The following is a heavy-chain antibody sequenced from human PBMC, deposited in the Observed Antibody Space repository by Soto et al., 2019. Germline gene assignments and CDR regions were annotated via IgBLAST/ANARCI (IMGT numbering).Heavy chain of an antibody. CDR3: AKDYRYSRDGYNFFDY. J-gene: IGHJ4*02. D-gene: IGHD5-12*01. V-gene: IGHV3-23*01. Sequence: GSLRLSCAASGFTFSSYAMSWVRQAPGKGLEWVSAISGSGGSTYYADSVKGRFTISRDNSKNTLYLQMNSLRAEDTAVYYCAKDYRYSRDGYNFFDYWGQGTLVTVSS. CDR1: GFTFSSYA. CDR2: ISGSGGST.